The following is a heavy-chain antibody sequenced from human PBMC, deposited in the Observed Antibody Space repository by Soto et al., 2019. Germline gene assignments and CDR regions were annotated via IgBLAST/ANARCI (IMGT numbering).Heavy chain of an antibody. V-gene: IGHV4-34*01. Sequence: QVQLQQWGAGLLKPSETLSLTCAVYGGSFSGYYWSWIRQPPGKGLEWIGEINHSGSTNYNPSLKSRVTISVDTSKNQFSLKLSSVTAADTAVYYCARGPGYSSSGDPFIDYWGQGTLVTVSS. CDR3: ARGPGYSSSGDPFIDY. D-gene: IGHD6-13*01. CDR1: GGSFSGYY. CDR2: INHSGST. J-gene: IGHJ4*02.